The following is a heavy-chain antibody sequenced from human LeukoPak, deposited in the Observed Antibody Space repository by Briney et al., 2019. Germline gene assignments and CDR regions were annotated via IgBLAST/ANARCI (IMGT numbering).Heavy chain of an antibody. Sequence: ASVTVSCKASGYTFMSYYMHWARQAPGQGLEWMGKINPSGGSTTYRQKFQGRVTMTRDTSTSTVYMEMSSLISEDTAMYYCARDRGYFDLWGRGTLVTVSS. CDR3: ARDRGYFDL. CDR1: GYTFMSYY. D-gene: IGHD5-24*01. J-gene: IGHJ2*01. CDR2: INPSGGST. V-gene: IGHV1-46*01.